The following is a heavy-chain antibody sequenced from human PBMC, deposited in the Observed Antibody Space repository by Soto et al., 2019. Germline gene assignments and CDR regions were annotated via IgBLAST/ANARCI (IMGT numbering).Heavy chain of an antibody. Sequence: PLRTLSLTCAISGDSVSSNSAAWNWIRQSPSRGLEWLGRTYYRSKWYNDYAVSVKSRITINPDTSKNQFSLQLNSVTPEDTAVYYCAIDSNPAAIFSGRDYYYYFSIDVWGQGTTVTVSS. CDR2: TYYRSKWYN. J-gene: IGHJ6*02. CDR3: AIDSNPAAIFSGRDYYYYFSIDV. V-gene: IGHV6-1*01. D-gene: IGHD5-18*01. CDR1: GDSVSSNSAA.